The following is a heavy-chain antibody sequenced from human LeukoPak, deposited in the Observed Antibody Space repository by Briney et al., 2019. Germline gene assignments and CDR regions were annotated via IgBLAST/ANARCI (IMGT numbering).Heavy chain of an antibody. CDR1: GGSFNNYY. J-gene: IGHJ6*02. V-gene: IGHV4-34*01. CDR3: ARDILGHYYGMDV. Sequence: PSKTLSLTCAVYGGSFNNYYWSWFRQPPGKGLEWIGEVNHSGATNYSPSLKSRVTISVDTSKNQFSLKLSSVTAADTAVYYCARDILGHYYGMDVWGQGTTVTVSS. D-gene: IGHD5-12*01. CDR2: VNHSGAT.